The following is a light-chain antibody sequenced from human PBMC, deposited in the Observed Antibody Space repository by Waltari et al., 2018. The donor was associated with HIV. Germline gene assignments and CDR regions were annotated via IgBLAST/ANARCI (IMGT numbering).Light chain of an antibody. V-gene: IGLV3-19*01. CDR3: KSRDSSGKQVL. CDR1: SLRTFY. J-gene: IGLJ2*01. Sequence: SSELTQDPTVSVALGQTVMITCQGDSLRTFYASWYQQQPGQAPLLVIYDKNNRPSAIPDRFSGSSSGNTASLTITGAQAEDEADYYCKSRDSSGKQVLFGGGTKLTVL. CDR2: DKN.